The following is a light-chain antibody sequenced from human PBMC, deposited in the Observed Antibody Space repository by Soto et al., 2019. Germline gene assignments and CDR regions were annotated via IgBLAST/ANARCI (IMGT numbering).Light chain of an antibody. CDR2: DAS. CDR3: QQYPNLLIFT. V-gene: IGKV1-33*01. Sequence: DIQMTQSPSSLSASVGDRVTITCQASQDISNYLNWYQQKPGKAPKLLIYDASNLETGVPSRFSGSGSGTDFTFTISSLQPEDIATYYCQQYPNLLIFTFGPGTKVDIK. CDR1: QDISNY. J-gene: IGKJ3*01.